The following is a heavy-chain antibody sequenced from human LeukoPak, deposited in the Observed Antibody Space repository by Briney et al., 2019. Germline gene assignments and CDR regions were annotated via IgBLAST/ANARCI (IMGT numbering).Heavy chain of an antibody. CDR3: ARDRGGSYYNAFDI. CDR1: RFTFSSYS. V-gene: IGHV3-21*01. CDR2: ISSSSSYI. Sequence: GGSLRLSCAASRFTFSSYSMNWVRQAPGKGLEWVSSISSSSSYIYYADSVKGRFTISRDNAKNSLYLQMNSLRAEDTAVYYCARDRGGSYYNAFDIWGQGTMVTVSS. J-gene: IGHJ3*02. D-gene: IGHD1-26*01.